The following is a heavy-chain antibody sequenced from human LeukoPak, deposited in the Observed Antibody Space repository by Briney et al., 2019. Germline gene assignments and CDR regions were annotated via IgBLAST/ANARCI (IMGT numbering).Heavy chain of an antibody. J-gene: IGHJ4*02. CDR2: ISAYNGNT. V-gene: IGHV1-18*01. D-gene: IGHD3-3*01. CDR1: GYTFTSYG. Sequence: GASVKVSCKASGYTFTSYGISWVRQAPGQGLEWMGWISAYNGNTNYAQKPQGRVTMTTDTSTSTAYMELRSLRSDDTAVYYCARGYDFWSGYPTDPFDYWGQGTLVTVSS. CDR3: ARGYDFWSGYPTDPFDY.